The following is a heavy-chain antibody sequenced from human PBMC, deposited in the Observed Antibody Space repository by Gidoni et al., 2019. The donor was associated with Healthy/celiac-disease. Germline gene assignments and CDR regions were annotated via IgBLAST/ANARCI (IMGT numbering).Heavy chain of an antibody. D-gene: IGHD6-6*01. V-gene: IGHV3-64*01. J-gene: IGHJ3*02. CDR1: GFTFSSYA. CDR3: ARDRLWYSSSSLDAFDI. Sequence: EVQLVESGGGVVQPGGSLRLSCAASGFTFSSYAMHWVRQAPGKGIEYVSAISSNGGSTYYANSVKGRFTISRENSKNTLYLQMGRLRAEDMAVYYCARDRLWYSSSSLDAFDIWGQGTMVTVSS. CDR2: ISSNGGST.